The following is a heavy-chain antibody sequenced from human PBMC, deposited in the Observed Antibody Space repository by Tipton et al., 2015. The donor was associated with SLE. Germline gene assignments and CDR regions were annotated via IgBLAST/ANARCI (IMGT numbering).Heavy chain of an antibody. Sequence: TLSLTCTVSGGSISSGSYYWSWIRQPPGKGLEWIGSINYSGSTYYNPSLKSRVTISVDTSKNQFSLKLSSVTAADTAVYYCAREGRREQLALDYWGQGTLVTVSS. CDR1: GGSISSGSYY. D-gene: IGHD6-6*01. CDR2: INYSGST. V-gene: IGHV4-39*07. J-gene: IGHJ4*02. CDR3: AREGRREQLALDY.